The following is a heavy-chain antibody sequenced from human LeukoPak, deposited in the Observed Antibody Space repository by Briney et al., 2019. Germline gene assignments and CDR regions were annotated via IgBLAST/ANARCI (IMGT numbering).Heavy chain of an antibody. CDR3: ARGQQLEAYFDY. V-gene: IGHV4-34*01. CDR1: GGSFSGYY. D-gene: IGHD6-13*01. J-gene: IGHJ4*02. Sequence: SETLSLTCAVHGGSFSGYYWSWIRQPPGKGLEWIGEINHSGSTNYNPSLKSRVTISVDTSKNQFSLKLSSVTAADTAVYYCARGQQLEAYFDYWGQGTLVTVSS. CDR2: INHSGST.